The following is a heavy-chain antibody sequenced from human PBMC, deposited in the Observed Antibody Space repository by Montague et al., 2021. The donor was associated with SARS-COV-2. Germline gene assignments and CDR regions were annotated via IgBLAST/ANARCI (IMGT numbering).Heavy chain of an antibody. CDR1: GYSIGTGYY. CDR2: NYLHGNT. V-gene: IGHV4-38-2*02. Sequence: SETLSLTCSVSGYSIGTGYYWGWLRHSPGKLLEWIGSNYLHGNTYYTPSLNRRATISLDTSNNQSALRLTSVTTSATAVYYCVRGRVTRAGFDYWGQGILVTVSS. D-gene: IGHD2-21*02. J-gene: IGHJ4*02. CDR3: VRGRVTRAGFDY.